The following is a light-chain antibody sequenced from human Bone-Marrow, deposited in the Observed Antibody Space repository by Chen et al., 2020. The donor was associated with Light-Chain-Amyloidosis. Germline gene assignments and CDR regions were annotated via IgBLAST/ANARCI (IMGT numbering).Light chain of an antibody. CDR2: YKSDSDK. J-gene: IGLJ3*02. V-gene: IGLV5-45*01. CDR1: SGINVATYN. Sequence: QAVLTQSASLSASPGASASLTCTLRSGINVATYNIYWYQKTPGSPPQYLLRYKSDSDKRPGSGVPSRFSGSKAASANAGILLISGLQSEDEADYYCMIWYNTAWVFGGGTKLTVL. CDR3: MIWYNTAWV.